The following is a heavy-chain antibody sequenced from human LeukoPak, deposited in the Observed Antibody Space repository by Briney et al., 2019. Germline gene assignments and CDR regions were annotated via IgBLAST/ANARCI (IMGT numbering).Heavy chain of an antibody. CDR3: ARDHNAAGYSSGWYDNWFDP. CDR1: GCTFTSYG. CDR2: ISAYNGNT. D-gene: IGHD6-19*01. J-gene: IGHJ5*02. V-gene: IGHV1-18*01. Sequence: ASVKVSCKASGCTFTSYGISWVRQAPAQGLEWMGWISAYNGNTNYAQKLQGRVTMTTDTSTSTAYMELRSLRSDDTAVYYCARDHNAAGYSSGWYDNWFDPWGQGTLVTVSS.